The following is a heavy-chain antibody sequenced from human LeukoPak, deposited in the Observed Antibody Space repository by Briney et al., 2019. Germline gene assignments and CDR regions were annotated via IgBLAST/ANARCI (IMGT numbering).Heavy chain of an antibody. CDR3: ARDKVIASAGTPNWFDP. CDR1: GYTFNRSG. J-gene: IGHJ5*02. V-gene: IGHV1-18*01. Sequence: ASVKVSCKASGYTFNRSGIGWVRQAPGQGLEWLGWISAYDGNTNYAQNVQGRVTMTTDTSTSTAYMELRSLRYDDTGVYYCARDKVIASAGTPNWFDPWGQGTLVTVSS. CDR2: ISAYDGNT. D-gene: IGHD6-13*01.